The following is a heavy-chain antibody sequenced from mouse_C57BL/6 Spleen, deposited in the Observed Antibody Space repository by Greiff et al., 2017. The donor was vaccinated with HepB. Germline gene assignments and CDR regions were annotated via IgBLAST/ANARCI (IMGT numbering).Heavy chain of an antibody. J-gene: IGHJ3*01. CDR1: GYTFTDYE. V-gene: IGHV1-15*01. CDR3: TRSAYSNPFAY. D-gene: IGHD2-5*01. CDR2: IDPETGGT. Sequence: QVQLKESGAELVRPGASVTLSCKASGYTFTDYEMHWVKQTPVHGLEWIGAIDPETGGTAYNQKFKGKDILTADKSSSTAYMELRSLTSEDSAVYYCTRSAYSNPFAYWGQGTLVTVSA.